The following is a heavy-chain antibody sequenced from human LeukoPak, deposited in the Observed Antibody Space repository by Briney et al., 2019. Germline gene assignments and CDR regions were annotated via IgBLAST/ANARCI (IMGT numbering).Heavy chain of an antibody. CDR1: GGSISSYY. J-gene: IGHJ4*02. V-gene: IGHV4-59*01. Sequence: SETLSLTCTVSGGSISSYYWSWIRQPPGMGLEWIGYIYYSGSTNYNPSLKSRVTISVDTSKNQFSLKLSSVTAAGTAVYYCARETAVPVFIDYAPEDYWGQGTLVTVSS. CDR2: IYYSGST. D-gene: IGHD4-17*01. CDR3: ARETAVPVFIDYAPEDY.